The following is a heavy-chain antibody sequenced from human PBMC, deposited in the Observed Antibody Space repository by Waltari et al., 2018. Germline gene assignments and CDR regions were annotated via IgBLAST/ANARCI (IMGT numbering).Heavy chain of an antibody. Sequence: QVQLVESGGGVVQPGRPLRLSCAASGFTFGSHPMQWVRQDTGKGLEWVAVISYDGSNKYYADSVKGRFTISRDNSKNTLYLQMNSLRAEDTAVYYCAREVVVSFVSETQDYWGQGTLVTVSS. CDR3: AREVVVSFVSETQDY. V-gene: IGHV3-30-3*01. D-gene: IGHD2-15*01. J-gene: IGHJ4*02. CDR2: ISYDGSNK. CDR1: GFTFGSHP.